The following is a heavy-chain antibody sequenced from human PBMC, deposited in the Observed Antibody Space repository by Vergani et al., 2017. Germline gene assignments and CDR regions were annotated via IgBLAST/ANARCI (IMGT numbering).Heavy chain of an antibody. CDR3: ARQSTXCGGDCFSVAVED. J-gene: IGHJ3*01. D-gene: IGHD2-21*02. CDR2: ISPDDSVA. Sequence: EVRLVQSGAVVKKSGESLKISCQASGYTFTNDWIGWVRQLPGEGFEWMGVISPDDSVAKYSPSFQGRVTLSVDLSLSTAYLHWKSLEASDSAMYYCARQSTXCGGDCFSVAVEDWGQGTMVTVSS. V-gene: IGHV5-51*01. CDR1: GYTFTNDW.